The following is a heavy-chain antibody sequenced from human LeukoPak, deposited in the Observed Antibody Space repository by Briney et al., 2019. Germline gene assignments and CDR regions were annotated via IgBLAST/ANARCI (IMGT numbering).Heavy chain of an antibody. CDR3: ARVYDSSGYYSWFDP. J-gene: IGHJ5*02. D-gene: IGHD3-22*01. Sequence: GASVKVSCKASGYTFTSYGIIWVRQAPGQGLEWMGWISAYNGNTNYAQKLQGRVTMTTDTSTSTAYMELRSLRSDDTAVYYCARVYDSSGYYSWFDPWGQGTLVTVSS. V-gene: IGHV1-18*01. CDR2: ISAYNGNT. CDR1: GYTFTSYG.